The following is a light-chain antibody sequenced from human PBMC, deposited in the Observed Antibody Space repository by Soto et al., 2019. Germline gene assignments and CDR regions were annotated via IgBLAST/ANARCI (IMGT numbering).Light chain of an antibody. CDR2: GAS. V-gene: IGKV1-39*01. CDR3: QQSYSTPQT. Sequence: DIQMTQSPSSLSASVGDRVTITCRASQSISSYLNWYQQQPGKAPKLLMYGASNLQSGVPSRISGGGFGTDFTLTISSLQPEDFATYYCQQSYSTPQTFGQGTKLEIK. J-gene: IGKJ2*01. CDR1: QSISSY.